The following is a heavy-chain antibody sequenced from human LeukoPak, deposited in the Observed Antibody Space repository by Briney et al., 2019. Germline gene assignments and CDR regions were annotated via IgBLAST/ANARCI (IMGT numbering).Heavy chain of an antibody. Sequence: GGSLRLSCAASGFTFSDHWMYWVRHAPGKGLVSVSHINTDGTTTNYAGSVKGRFTISRDNAKNTLYLQMNSLRAEDTAVYYCVRALGDYWGQGTLVTVSS. D-gene: IGHD3-16*01. CDR1: GFTFSDHW. CDR3: VRALGDY. V-gene: IGHV3-74*01. J-gene: IGHJ4*02. CDR2: INTDGTTT.